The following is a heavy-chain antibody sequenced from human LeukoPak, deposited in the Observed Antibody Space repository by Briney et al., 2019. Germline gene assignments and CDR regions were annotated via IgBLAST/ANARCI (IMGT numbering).Heavy chain of an antibody. CDR2: IIPIFGTA. J-gene: IGHJ6*02. V-gene: IGHV1-69*13. CDR1: GGTFSSYA. Sequence: SVKVSCKASGGTFSSYAISWVRQAPGQGLEWMGGIIPIFGTANYAQKFQGRVTITADESTSTACMELSSLRSEDTAVYYCASTIVVVPAEATYYYYYGMDVWGQGTTVTVSS. D-gene: IGHD2-2*01. CDR3: ASTIVVVPAEATYYYYYGMDV.